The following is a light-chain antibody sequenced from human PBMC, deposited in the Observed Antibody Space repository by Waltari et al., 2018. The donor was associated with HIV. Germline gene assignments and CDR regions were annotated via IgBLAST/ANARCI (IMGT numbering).Light chain of an antibody. CDR2: LSTNGSP. J-gene: IGLJ2*01. CDR1: SGHTNYA. CDR3: QTWGTGIVV. Sequence: QVVLTQSPSASASLGASVKLTCTLSSGHTNYAIAWHQQQPEKGPRYLMRLSTNGSPTKGDGIPDRCCGARSGAWRYLAISSLQSEEEADYYSQTWGTGIVVVGGGTKLTVL. V-gene: IGLV4-69*01.